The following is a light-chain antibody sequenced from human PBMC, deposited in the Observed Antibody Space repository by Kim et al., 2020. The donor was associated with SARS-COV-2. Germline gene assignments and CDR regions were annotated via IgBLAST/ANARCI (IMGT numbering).Light chain of an antibody. Sequence: ASVGDSATISCRGSQINSSCLAWYQQRQGQAPRLLIYSASGLEAGIPARFSGSGSGTDFTLTISSLQPDDFAAYFCQQYNTSPRTFGQGTKVDIK. V-gene: IGKV1-5*03. CDR3: QQYNTSPRT. J-gene: IGKJ1*01. CDR1: QINSSC. CDR2: SAS.